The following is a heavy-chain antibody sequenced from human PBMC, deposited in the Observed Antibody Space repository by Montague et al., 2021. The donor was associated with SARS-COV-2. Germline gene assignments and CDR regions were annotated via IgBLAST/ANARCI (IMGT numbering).Heavy chain of an antibody. CDR3: ARRSTGFAFDS. CDR2: IYYTGST. V-gene: IGHV4-59*08. Sequence: ETLSLTCSVSADSIRNYFWNWIRQTPGGELEWIGYIYYTGSTXXXPTLQGRAAISADTSKRQIFMSLTSVTAADTAIYYCARRSTGFAFDSWGPGILVTLSS. J-gene: IGHJ5*01. D-gene: IGHD3-10*01. CDR1: ADSIRNYF.